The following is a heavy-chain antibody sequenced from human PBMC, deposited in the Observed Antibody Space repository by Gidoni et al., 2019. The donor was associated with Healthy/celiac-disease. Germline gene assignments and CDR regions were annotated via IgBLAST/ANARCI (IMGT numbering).Heavy chain of an antibody. J-gene: IGHJ3*02. CDR3: TTGNDYVWGSYRYTEAFDI. Sequence: EVQLVESGGGLVKPGGSLRLSCAASGFTFSNAWMSWVRQAPGKGLEWVGRIKSKTDGGTTDYAAPVKGRFTISRDDSKNTLDLQMNSLKTEDTAVYYCTTGNDYVWGSYRYTEAFDIWGQGTMVTVSS. CDR1: GFTFSNAW. V-gene: IGHV3-15*01. D-gene: IGHD3-16*02. CDR2: IKSKTDGGTT.